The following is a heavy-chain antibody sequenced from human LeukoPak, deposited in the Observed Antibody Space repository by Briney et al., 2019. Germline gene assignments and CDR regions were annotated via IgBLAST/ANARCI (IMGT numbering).Heavy chain of an antibody. D-gene: IGHD3-10*01. CDR1: GYTLTELS. J-gene: IGHJ4*02. CDR3: ATQASLLWFGELLTG. Sequence: ASVKVSCKVSGYTLTELSMHWVRQAPGKGLEWMGGFDPEDGETIYAQKLQGRVTMTEDTSTDTAYMELSSLRPEDTAVYYCATQASLLWFGELLTGWGQGTLVTVSS. CDR2: FDPEDGET. V-gene: IGHV1-24*01.